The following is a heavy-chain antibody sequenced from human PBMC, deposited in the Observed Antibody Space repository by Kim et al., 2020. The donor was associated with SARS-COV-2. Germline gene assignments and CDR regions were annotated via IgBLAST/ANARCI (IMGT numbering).Heavy chain of an antibody. D-gene: IGHD3-10*01. CDR1: GFTFSSYA. J-gene: IGHJ4*02. CDR2: ISGSGGST. CDR3: ANLLWFGEWRARGDY. Sequence: GGSLRLSCAASGFTFSSYAMSWVRQAPGKGLEWVSAISGSGGSTYYADSVKGRFTISRDNSKNTLYLQMNSLRAEDTAVYYCANLLWFGEWRARGDYWGQGTLVTVSS. V-gene: IGHV3-23*01.